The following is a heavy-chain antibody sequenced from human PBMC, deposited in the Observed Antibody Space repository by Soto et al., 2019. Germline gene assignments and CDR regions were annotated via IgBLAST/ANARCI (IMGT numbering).Heavy chain of an antibody. CDR1: GGSISSYY. CDR2: IYYSGST. Sequence: SETLSLTCTVSGGSISSYYWSWIRQPPGKGLEWIGYIYYSGSTNYNPSLKSRVTISVDTSKNQFSLKLSSVTAADTAVYYCARRYDFWSGYSFDYWGQGTLVTVSS. CDR3: ARRYDFWSGYSFDY. J-gene: IGHJ4*02. D-gene: IGHD3-3*01. V-gene: IGHV4-59*01.